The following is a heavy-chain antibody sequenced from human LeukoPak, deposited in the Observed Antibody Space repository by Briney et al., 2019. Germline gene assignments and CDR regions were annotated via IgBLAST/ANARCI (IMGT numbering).Heavy chain of an antibody. CDR1: GGTFSSYA. Sequence: SVKVSCKASGGTFSSYAISWVRQAPGQGLEWMGGIIPIFGTANYAQKFQGRVTITADESTSTAYMELSSLRSEDMAMYYCARGGIAAAGSFDYWGQGTLVTVSS. D-gene: IGHD6-13*01. V-gene: IGHV1-69*13. CDR3: ARGGIAAAGSFDY. CDR2: IIPIFGTA. J-gene: IGHJ4*02.